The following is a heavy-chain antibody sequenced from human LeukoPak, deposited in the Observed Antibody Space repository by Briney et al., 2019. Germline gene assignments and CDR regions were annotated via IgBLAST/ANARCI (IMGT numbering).Heavy chain of an antibody. CDR2: INHSGST. V-gene: IGHV4-34*01. J-gene: IGHJ6*02. CDR3: ASTKPSYYYYGTDV. Sequence: SETLSLTCAVYGGSFSGYYWSWIRQPPGKGLEWIGEINHSGSTNYNPSLKSRVTISVDTSKNQFSLKLSSVTAADTAVYYCASTKPSYYYYGTDVWGQGTTVTVSS. CDR1: GGSFSGYY. D-gene: IGHD2-8*01.